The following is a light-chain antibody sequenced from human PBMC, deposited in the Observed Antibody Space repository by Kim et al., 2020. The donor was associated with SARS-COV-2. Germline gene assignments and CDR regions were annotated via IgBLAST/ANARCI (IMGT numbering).Light chain of an antibody. V-gene: IGKV3-15*01. CDR3: QQCNNWPYT. J-gene: IGKJ5*01. Sequence: EIVMTQSPATLSVSPGERATLSCRASQSVRSNLVWYQQKPGQAPTLLIYGESTRATGITARFRGSGSGTEFTLTISSVQYEEFAVFYCQQCNNWPYTFGQRTRLEIK. CDR2: GES. CDR1: QSVRSN.